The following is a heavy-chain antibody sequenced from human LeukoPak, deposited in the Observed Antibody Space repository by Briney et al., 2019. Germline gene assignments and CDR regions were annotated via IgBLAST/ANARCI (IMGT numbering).Heavy chain of an antibody. J-gene: IGHJ4*02. D-gene: IGHD3-3*01. CDR2: ISSSSSYI. CDR1: GFTFSSYC. CDR3: ARGPPTYYDFWSGYSLCYFDY. V-gene: IGHV3-21*03. Sequence: GGSLRLSCAASGFTFSSYCMGWVRQAPGKWLEWVSSISSSSSYIYYADSMKGRLTISRDNAKNSLYLQMNSLRAEDTAVYYCARGPPTYYDFWSGYSLCYFDYCGQGTLVTVSS.